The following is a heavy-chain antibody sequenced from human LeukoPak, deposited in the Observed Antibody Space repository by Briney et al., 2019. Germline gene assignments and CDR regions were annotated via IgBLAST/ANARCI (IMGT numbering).Heavy chain of an antibody. Sequence: SETLSLTCSISGVSINDHYWAWIRQPAGRGLEWVGHIYISGTTDYNPSLRSRVTISLDMSKNSFSLRLTSMTAADTAVYYCAREYDFWTGTDFSRGWLDPWGQGIVVTVSS. CDR1: GVSINDHY. D-gene: IGHD3-3*01. J-gene: IGHJ5*02. V-gene: IGHV4-4*07. CDR3: AREYDFWTGTDFSRGWLDP. CDR2: IYISGTT.